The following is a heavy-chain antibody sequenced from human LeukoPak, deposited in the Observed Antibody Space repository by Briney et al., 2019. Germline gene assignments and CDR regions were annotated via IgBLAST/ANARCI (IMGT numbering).Heavy chain of an antibody. CDR1: GYTFTGFY. J-gene: IGHJ4*02. V-gene: IGHV1-2*02. CDR2: INPKSGGT. CDR3: ARHCSSASCPFDY. D-gene: IGHD2-2*01. Sequence: ASVKVSCKASGYTFTGFYMHWVRQAPGQGLEWMGWINPKSGGTNYAQKFQGRVTMTRDTPISTAYMEPSRLRSDDTAVYYCARHCSSASCPFDYWGRGTLVTVSS.